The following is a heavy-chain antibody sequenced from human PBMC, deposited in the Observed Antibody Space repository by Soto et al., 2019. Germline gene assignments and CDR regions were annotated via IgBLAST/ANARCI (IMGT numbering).Heavy chain of an antibody. D-gene: IGHD3-10*01. CDR1: GFSFPDYD. V-gene: IGHV3-23*01. Sequence: GGSLRLSCEGSGFSFPDYDMNWVRQTPGKGLEWVAAVGRFGNTYYSDSVRGRFTISRDDSRNTVYLQMNRLRVEDTAVYFCAKEGRLRSPAGDYFDSWAQGSLVTVSS. CDR3: AKEGRLRSPAGDYFDS. J-gene: IGHJ4*02. CDR2: VGRFGNT.